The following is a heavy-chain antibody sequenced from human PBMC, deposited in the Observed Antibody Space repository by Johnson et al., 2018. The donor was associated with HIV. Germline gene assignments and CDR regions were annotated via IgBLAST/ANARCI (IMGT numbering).Heavy chain of an antibody. V-gene: IGHV3-33*01. Sequence: QVQLVESGGGVVQPGRSLRLSCAASGFTFSSYGMHWVRQAPGKGLEWVAVIWYDGSNKYYVDSVKGRFTISRDNAKNSLYLQMNSLRAEDTALYYCARATYYYDTSGYLTRPRAFDVWGQGTMVTVSS. D-gene: IGHD3-22*01. J-gene: IGHJ3*01. CDR3: ARATYYYDTSGYLTRPRAFDV. CDR2: IWYDGSNK. CDR1: GFTFSSYG.